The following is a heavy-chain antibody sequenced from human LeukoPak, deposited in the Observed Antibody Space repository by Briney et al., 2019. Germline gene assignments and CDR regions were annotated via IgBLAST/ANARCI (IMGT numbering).Heavy chain of an antibody. D-gene: IGHD4-17*01. CDR3: AKQGNYGEVID. J-gene: IGHJ4*02. Sequence: GESLRLSCAASGLTFSDAWMMWVRQAPGKGLEWVGRIKRQVDGGTTDYAAPVTARFTISRDDSKTTIYLQMNSLKAEDTAVYYCAKQGNYGEVIDWGQGTLVTVSS. CDR1: GLTFSDAW. CDR2: IKRQVDGGTT. V-gene: IGHV3-15*01.